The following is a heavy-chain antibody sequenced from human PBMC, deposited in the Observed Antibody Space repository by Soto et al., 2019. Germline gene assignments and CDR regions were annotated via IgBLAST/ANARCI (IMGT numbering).Heavy chain of an antibody. J-gene: IGHJ4*02. CDR3: AGGNFRY. CDR1: GYTLTELS. CDR2: MNPNSGNT. V-gene: IGHV1-8*02. Sequence: ASVKVSCKVSGYTLTELSIHWVRQATGHGLEWMGWMNPNSGNTGYAQELRGRVTMTRNTSNTTAYMELTSLTSDDTGVYYCAGGNFRYWGQGTLVTVSS.